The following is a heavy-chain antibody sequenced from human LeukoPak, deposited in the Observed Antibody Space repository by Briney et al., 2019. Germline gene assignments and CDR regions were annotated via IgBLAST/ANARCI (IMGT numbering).Heavy chain of an antibody. CDR2: IYYSGGV. CDR3: ARWKYGGWYADS. D-gene: IGHD6-19*01. J-gene: IGHJ4*02. Sequence: PSETLSLTCTVSGDSFSTSTSYWGWIRQPPGKGLEWLGNIYYSGGVYYNPSLKSRVTISIDTSKNQFSLKLNSVTSADTAVYYCARWKYGGWYADSWGQGTLVTVSS. V-gene: IGHV4-39*07. CDR1: GDSFSTSTSY.